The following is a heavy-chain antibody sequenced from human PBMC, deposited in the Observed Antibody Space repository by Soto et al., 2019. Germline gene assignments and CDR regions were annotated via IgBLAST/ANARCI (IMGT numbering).Heavy chain of an antibody. Sequence: EVQLLESGGDLVQPGGSLRLSCAASGFTFRGDAMSWVRQAPGKGLEWVSSISGSGEMTHYADSVKGLFTISRDNAKNTLYLQMESLRAEDTALYYCARSEMTYNWNDWGQGALVTVSS. CDR3: ARSEMTYNWND. J-gene: IGHJ4*02. V-gene: IGHV3-23*01. CDR2: ISGSGEMT. CDR1: GFTFRGDA. D-gene: IGHD1-20*01.